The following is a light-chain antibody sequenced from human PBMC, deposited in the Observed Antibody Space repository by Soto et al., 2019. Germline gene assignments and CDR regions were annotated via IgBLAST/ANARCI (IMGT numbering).Light chain of an antibody. CDR2: DAS. V-gene: IGKV3-11*01. CDR1: QRVGSF. Sequence: EIVLTQSPATLSLSPGERATLSCRASQRVGSFLAWYQQKSGQTPRLLIYDASSRAPGIPARFGGSGSGTDFTLTISSLEPEDFAVYYCQHRSNWLGTFGPGTKVDI. CDR3: QHRSNWLGT. J-gene: IGKJ3*01.